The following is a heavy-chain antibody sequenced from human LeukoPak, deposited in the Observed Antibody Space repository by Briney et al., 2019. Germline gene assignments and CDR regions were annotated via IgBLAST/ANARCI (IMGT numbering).Heavy chain of an antibody. CDR2: FSWDDDK. Sequence: SGPTLVHPTQPLTLTCTLSGFSLSTSGMCVSWIRQPPEKALEWLELFSWDDDKYYSTSLKTRLTISKDTSKNQVVLTMTNMDPVDTATYYCARIVDYYDSSGYSPTDDAFDIWGQGTMVTVSS. J-gene: IGHJ3*02. CDR1: GFSLSTSGMC. CDR3: ARIVDYYDSSGYSPTDDAFDI. D-gene: IGHD3-22*01. V-gene: IGHV2-70*01.